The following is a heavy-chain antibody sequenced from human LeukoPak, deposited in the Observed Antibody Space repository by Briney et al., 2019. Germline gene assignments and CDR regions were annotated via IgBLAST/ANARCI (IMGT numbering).Heavy chain of an antibody. Sequence: SETLSLTCAVYGGSFSGYYGSWIRQPPGKGLEWIGEINHSGSTNYNPSLKSRVTISVDTSKNQFSLKLSSVTAADTAVYYCARLVGATRAGRVRDYWGQGTLVTVSS. CDR3: ARLVGATRAGRVRDY. J-gene: IGHJ4*02. V-gene: IGHV4-34*01. D-gene: IGHD1-26*01. CDR1: GGSFSGYY. CDR2: INHSGST.